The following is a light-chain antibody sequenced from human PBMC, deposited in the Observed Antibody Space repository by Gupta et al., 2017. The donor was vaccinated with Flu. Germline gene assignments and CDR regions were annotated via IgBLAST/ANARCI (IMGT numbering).Light chain of an antibody. V-gene: IGLV3-1*01. CDR1: KVGDVY. CDR2: QDT. Sequence: SYELTQPPSVSVSPGQTASVTCSGDKVGDVYVSWYQQKPSQSPVLVIYQDTQRPAGIPERFSDSNSGNTATLTIRGTQAMDEDDYYCQAWDSGTCGFGGGTKLTVL. CDR3: QAWDSGTCG. J-gene: IGLJ2*01.